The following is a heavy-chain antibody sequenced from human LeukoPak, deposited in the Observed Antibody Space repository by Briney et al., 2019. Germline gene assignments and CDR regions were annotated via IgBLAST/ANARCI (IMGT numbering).Heavy chain of an antibody. CDR1: GFTFSSYE. Sequence: GGSPRLSCAASGFTFSSYEMNWVRQAPGKGLEWVSYISSSGSTIYYADSVKGRFTISRDNAKNSLYLQMNSLRAEDTAVYYCAREFSSWYRWFDYWGQGTLVTVSS. CDR3: AREFSSWYRWFDY. D-gene: IGHD6-13*01. V-gene: IGHV3-48*03. J-gene: IGHJ4*02. CDR2: ISSSGSTI.